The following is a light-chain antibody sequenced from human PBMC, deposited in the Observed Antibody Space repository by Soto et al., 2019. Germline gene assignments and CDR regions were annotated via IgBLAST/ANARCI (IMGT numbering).Light chain of an antibody. Sequence: DIQMTQSPSSLSASVGDRVTITCRASQDIGNALGWFQQKPGKAPKLLIYKASTLKSGVPSRFNGSGSGTEFTLTISSLQPDDFATYYCQHYNSYSEAFGQGTKVDI. CDR1: QDIGNA. CDR2: KAS. V-gene: IGKV1-5*03. CDR3: QHYNSYSEA. J-gene: IGKJ1*01.